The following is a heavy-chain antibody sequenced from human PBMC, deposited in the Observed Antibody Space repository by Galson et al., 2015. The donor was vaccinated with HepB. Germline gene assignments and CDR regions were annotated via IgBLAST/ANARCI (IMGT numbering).Heavy chain of an antibody. D-gene: IGHD3-10*01. J-gene: IGHJ4*02. CDR3: ARDLITMVRGVIIRSPFDY. V-gene: IGHV1-69*04. Sequence: SCKASGGTFSSYAINWVRQAPGQGLEWMGRIIPILGIANYAQKFQGRVTITADKSTSTAYMELSSLRSEDTAVYYCARDLITMVRGVIIRSPFDYWGQGTLVTVSS. CDR1: GGTFSSYA. CDR2: IIPILGIA.